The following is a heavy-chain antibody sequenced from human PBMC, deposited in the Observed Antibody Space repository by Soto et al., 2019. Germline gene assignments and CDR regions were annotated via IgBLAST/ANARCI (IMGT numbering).Heavy chain of an antibody. D-gene: IGHD2-21*01. V-gene: IGHV1-3*01. Sequence: ASVKVSCKASGGTLSSYAISWVRQAPGQGLEWMGGIAPGNGNTKYSQKFQGRVTITRDTSATTAYMELSSLRSEDTAVYYCAKGSRMWTPDYWGQGTLVTVSS. CDR3: AKGSRMWTPDY. CDR1: GGTLSSYA. CDR2: IAPGNGNT. J-gene: IGHJ4*02.